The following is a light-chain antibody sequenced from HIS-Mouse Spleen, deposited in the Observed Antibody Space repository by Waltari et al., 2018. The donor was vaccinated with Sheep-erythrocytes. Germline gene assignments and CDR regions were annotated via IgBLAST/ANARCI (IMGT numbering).Light chain of an antibody. CDR2: DVS. Sequence: QSALTQPRSVSGSPGQSVTISCTGTSSDVGGYNYVSWYQHHPGKAPKLMIYDVSKRPSGVPDRFSGSKSGNPASLTISGLRAEDEADYYCCSYAGSYTFWVFGGGTRLTVL. J-gene: IGLJ3*02. V-gene: IGLV2-11*01. CDR1: SSDVGGYNY. CDR3: CSYAGSYTFWV.